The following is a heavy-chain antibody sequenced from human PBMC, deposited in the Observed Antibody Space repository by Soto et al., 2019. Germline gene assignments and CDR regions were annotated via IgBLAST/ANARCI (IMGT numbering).Heavy chain of an antibody. Sequence: ASVKVSCKASGYTFTSYYMHWVRQAPGQGLEWMGIINPSGGSTSYAQKFQGRVTMTRDTSTSTVYMELSSLRSEDTAVYYCARATIFGVVTPHYYYGMDVWGQGTTVTVS. V-gene: IGHV1-46*01. CDR1: GYTFTSYY. J-gene: IGHJ6*02. CDR3: ARATIFGVVTPHYYYGMDV. CDR2: INPSGGST. D-gene: IGHD3-3*01.